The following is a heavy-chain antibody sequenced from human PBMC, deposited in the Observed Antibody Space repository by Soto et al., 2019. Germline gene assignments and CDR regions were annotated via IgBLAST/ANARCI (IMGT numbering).Heavy chain of an antibody. CDR1: GFTFSSYA. CDR2: ISDSGGST. CDR3: AKGTYYYGSAPYYFDY. Sequence: PGGSLRLSCAASGFTFSSYAMSWVRQAPGKGLEWVSGISDSGGSTYYADSVKGRFTISRDNSKNTLYLQMNSLRAEGTAVYYCAKGTYYYGSAPYYFDYWGQGTLVTVSS. V-gene: IGHV3-23*01. J-gene: IGHJ4*02. D-gene: IGHD3-10*01.